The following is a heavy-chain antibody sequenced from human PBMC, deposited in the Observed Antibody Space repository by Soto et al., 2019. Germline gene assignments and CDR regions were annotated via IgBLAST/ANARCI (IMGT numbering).Heavy chain of an antibody. J-gene: IGHJ4*02. CDR2: IRSKTNSFAT. Sequence: EVQLVESGGGLVQPGGSLKLSCAASGFTFSGSAIHWVRQASGKGLEWVGRIRSKTNSFATAYAASVNGRFTISRDDSKNTAYLQMNSLKSEDTAVYYCSRPVVGSPGDYWGQGTLVTVSS. D-gene: IGHD1-26*01. V-gene: IGHV3-73*02. CDR1: GFTFSGSA. CDR3: SRPVVGSPGDY.